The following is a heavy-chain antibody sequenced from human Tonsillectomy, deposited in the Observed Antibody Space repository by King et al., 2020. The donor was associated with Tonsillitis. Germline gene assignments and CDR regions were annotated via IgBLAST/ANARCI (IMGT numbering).Heavy chain of an antibody. J-gene: IGHJ4*02. D-gene: IGHD1-1*01. V-gene: IGHV3-30*04. CDR2: ISYDGREK. CDR3: ARDLMSGDWNDPLGYFDY. CDR1: GFSFSNYA. Sequence: VQLVESGGGVVQPGRSLRLSCAASGFSFSNYAMHWVRQAPGKGLEWVAIISYDGREKYYADSVKGRFTISRDNSKNKMHVQMNSLRAEDMAVYYCARDLMSGDWNDPLGYFDYWGQGTLVTVSS.